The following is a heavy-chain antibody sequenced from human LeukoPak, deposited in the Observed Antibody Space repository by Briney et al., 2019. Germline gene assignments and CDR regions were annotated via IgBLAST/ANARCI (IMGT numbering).Heavy chain of an antibody. CDR1: GGSISSFY. D-gene: IGHD6-13*01. CDR3: ARDLRYSSSWYYFDY. Sequence: SETLSLTCTVSGGSISSFYWSWIRQPAGKGLGWIGRIYTSGTTNYNPSLKSRVTMSVDMSKNQFSLKLSSVTAAETAVYYCARDLRYSSSWYYFDYWGQGTLVTVSS. V-gene: IGHV4-4*07. J-gene: IGHJ4*02. CDR2: IYTSGTT.